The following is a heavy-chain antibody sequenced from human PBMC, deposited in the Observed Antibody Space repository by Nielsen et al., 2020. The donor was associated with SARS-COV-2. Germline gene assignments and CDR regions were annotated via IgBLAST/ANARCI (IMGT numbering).Heavy chain of an antibody. CDR2: ISGSRGST. J-gene: IGHJ6*02. D-gene: IGHD2-2*01. V-gene: IGHV3-23*01. CDR3: ARYCSSTSCYAGGKYYYYGMDV. Sequence: WIRQPPGKGLEWVSAISGSRGSTYYADSVKGRFTISRDNSKNTLYLQMNSLRAEDTAVYYCARYCSSTSCYAGGKYYYYGMDVWGQGTTVTVSS.